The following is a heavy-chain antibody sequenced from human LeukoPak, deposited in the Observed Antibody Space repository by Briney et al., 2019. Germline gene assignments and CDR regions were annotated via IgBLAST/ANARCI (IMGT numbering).Heavy chain of an antibody. CDR2: IRYDGSDK. CDR3: ARDIVEPPGSGRYFDN. D-gene: IGHD1-14*01. CDR1: GFSFSSYG. Sequence: PGGSLRLSCAASGFSFSSYGMHWVRQAPGRGLEWVTFIRYDGSDKFYADSVKGRFTTSRDNSRSTLYLQMNSLRPEDTAVYYCARDIVEPPGSGRYFDNWGQGPLITVSS. J-gene: IGHJ4*02. V-gene: IGHV3-30*02.